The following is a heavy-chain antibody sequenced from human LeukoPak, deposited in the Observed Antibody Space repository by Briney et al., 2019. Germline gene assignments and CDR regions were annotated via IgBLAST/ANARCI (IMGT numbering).Heavy chain of an antibody. CDR3: ARAGENVLLWFGEGIQNYYYMDV. V-gene: IGHV1-69*13. D-gene: IGHD3-10*01. J-gene: IGHJ6*03. CDR1: GGTFSSYA. Sequence: ASVKVSCKASGGTFSSYAISWVRQAPGQGLEWMGGIIPIFGTANYAQKFQGRVTITADESTSTAYMELSSLRSEDTAVYYCARAGENVLLWFGEGIQNYYYMDVWGKGTTVTISS. CDR2: IIPIFGTA.